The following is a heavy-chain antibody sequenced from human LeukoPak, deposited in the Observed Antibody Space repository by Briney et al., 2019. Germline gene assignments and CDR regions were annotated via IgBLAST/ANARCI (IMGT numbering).Heavy chain of an antibody. CDR2: ISNDGSYQ. D-gene: IGHD2-15*01. J-gene: IGHJ4*02. V-gene: IGHV3-30*03. Sequence: PGRSLRLSCAASGFTFSSYGMHWVRQAPGKGLEWVALISNDGSYQYYADSVKGRFTISRDNSKNTLYLQMNSLRAEDTAVYYCARPYCSGGSCYPVFDYWGQGTLVTVSS. CDR3: ARPYCSGGSCYPVFDY. CDR1: GFTFSSYG.